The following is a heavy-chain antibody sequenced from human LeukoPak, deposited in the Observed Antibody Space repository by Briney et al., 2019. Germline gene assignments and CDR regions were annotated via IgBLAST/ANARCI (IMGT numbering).Heavy chain of an antibody. CDR3: ARDRDWNFGY. J-gene: IGHJ4*02. CDR1: GFTFSSYS. D-gene: IGHD1-7*01. CDR2: ISSSSSTI. V-gene: IGHV3-48*01. Sequence: GGSLRLSCAASGFTFSSYSMNWVRQAPGKGLEWVSYISSSSSTIYYADFVKGRFTISRDNAKNSLYLQMNSLRAEDTAVYYCARDRDWNFGYWGQGTLVTVSS.